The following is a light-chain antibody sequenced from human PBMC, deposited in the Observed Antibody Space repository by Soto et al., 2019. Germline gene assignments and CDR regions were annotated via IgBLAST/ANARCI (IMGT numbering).Light chain of an antibody. V-gene: IGLV2-14*01. J-gene: IGLJ2*01. CDR2: EVA. CDR3: SSFTSSSTVV. Sequence: QSALTQLASVSGSPGQSITISCTGTSSDVGIYKYVSWYQQHPGKAPNLMIYEVANRPSGVSNRFSGSKSGNTASLTISGLQAEDEADYYCSSFTSSSTVVFGGGTKLTVL. CDR1: SSDVGIYKY.